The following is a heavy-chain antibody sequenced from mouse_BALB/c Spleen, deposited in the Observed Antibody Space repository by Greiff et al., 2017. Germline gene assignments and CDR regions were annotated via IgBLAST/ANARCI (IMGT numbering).Heavy chain of an antibody. Sequence: VQLKESGPGLVKPSQSLSLTCSVTGYSITSGYYWNWIRQFPGNKLEWMGYISYDGSNNYNPSLKNRISITRDTSKNQFFLKLNSVTTEDTATYYCARGRGLDAYWGQGTLVTVSA. CDR1: GYSITSGYY. CDR3: ARGRGLDAY. J-gene: IGHJ3*01. D-gene: IGHD2-4*01. CDR2: ISYDGSN. V-gene: IGHV3-6*02.